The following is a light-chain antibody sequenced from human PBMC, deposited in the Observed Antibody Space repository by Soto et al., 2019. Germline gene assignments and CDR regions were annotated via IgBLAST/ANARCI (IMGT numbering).Light chain of an antibody. J-gene: IGLJ2*01. CDR2: EGS. CDR1: SSDVGSYNL. V-gene: IGLV2-23*03. CDR3: CSYAGSSTFVV. Sequence: QSALTQPASVSGSPGQSFTISCTGTSSDVGSYNLVSWYQQHPGKAPKLMIYEGSKRPSGVSNRFSGSKSGNTASLTISGLQAEDEADYYCCSYAGSSTFVVFGGGTQLTVL.